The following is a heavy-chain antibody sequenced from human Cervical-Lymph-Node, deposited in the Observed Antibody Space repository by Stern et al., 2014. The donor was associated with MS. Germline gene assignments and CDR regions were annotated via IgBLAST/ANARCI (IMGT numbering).Heavy chain of an antibody. CDR3: AKDQPNFNFWSGHASPLDY. CDR2: ISFDGNKK. Sequence: VQLVESGGGVVQPGGSLRLSCAVSGFSFRNYAMHWVRQSPGKGLEWGGVISFDGNKKLYGDSWKGRFTISRDNSKNTLYLQMNSLRVEDTAVYYCAKDQPNFNFWSGHASPLDYWGQGALVTVSS. V-gene: IGHV3-30*18. CDR1: GFSFRNYA. J-gene: IGHJ4*02. D-gene: IGHD3-3*01.